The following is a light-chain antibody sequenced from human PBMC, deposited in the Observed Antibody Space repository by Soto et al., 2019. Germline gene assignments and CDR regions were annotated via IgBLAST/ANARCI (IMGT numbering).Light chain of an antibody. V-gene: IGKV3-20*01. CDR1: QSVSSSY. Sequence: EIVLTQSPGTLSLSPGERATLSCRASQSVSSSYLAWYQQKPGQAPRLLIYGASSRASGIPDRFSGSGSGTDFTLTISRLEPEDSAVFYCQQYGSSPNTFGQGTKLEIK. CDR3: QQYGSSPNT. J-gene: IGKJ2*01. CDR2: GAS.